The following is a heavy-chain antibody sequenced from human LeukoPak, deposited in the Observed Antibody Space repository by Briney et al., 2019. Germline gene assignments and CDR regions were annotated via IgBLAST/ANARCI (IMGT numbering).Heavy chain of an antibody. D-gene: IGHD3-10*01. CDR1: GSGASSSNYY. Sequence: SQTLSLTCSVSGSGASSSNYYWGWIRQPPGKGLEYIADMHLGGRIKYNSSLKNRAPASVDMSRNQFYLEVSSVTAADTAVYYCAKRRGTWFDPWGQGVLVTVSS. CDR3: AKRRGTWFDP. J-gene: IGHJ5*02. CDR2: MHLGGRI. V-gene: IGHV4-61*05.